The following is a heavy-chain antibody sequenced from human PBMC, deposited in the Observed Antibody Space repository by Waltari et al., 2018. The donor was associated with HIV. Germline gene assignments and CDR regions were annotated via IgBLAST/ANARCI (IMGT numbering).Heavy chain of an antibody. CDR2: IYYSGST. CDR3: ARGFTLVRGVIITKGFDY. CDR1: GGSISSGGYY. Sequence: QVQLQESGPGLVKPSQTLSLTCTVSGGSISSGGYYWIWIRQHPGKGLEWIGYIYYSGSTYYNPSLKSRISISVDTSKNQCSLKLSSVTAADTAVYYCARGFTLVRGVIITKGFDYWGQGTLVTVSS. V-gene: IGHV4-31*03. J-gene: IGHJ4*02. D-gene: IGHD3-10*01.